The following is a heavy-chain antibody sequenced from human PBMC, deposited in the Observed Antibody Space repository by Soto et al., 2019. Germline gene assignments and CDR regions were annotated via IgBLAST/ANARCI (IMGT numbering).Heavy chain of an antibody. D-gene: IGHD3-10*01. CDR2: INAGNGDT. J-gene: IGHJ4*02. V-gene: IGHV1-3*01. CDR3: ARDRVRGGTRTSDY. CDR1: GYPFTSYA. Sequence: ASVKVSCKASGYPFTSYAMHWVRQAPGQSLEWMGWINAGNGDTKYSQKFQARVTITRDKSASTAYMELSSLRSEDTAVYYCARDRVRGGTRTSDYWGQGTLVTVSS.